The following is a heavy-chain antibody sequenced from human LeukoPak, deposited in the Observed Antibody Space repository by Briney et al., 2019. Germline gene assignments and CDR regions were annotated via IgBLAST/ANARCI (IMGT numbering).Heavy chain of an antibody. V-gene: IGHV4-34*01. CDR1: GGSFSGYY. J-gene: IGHJ4*02. Sequence: SETLSLTCAVYGGSFSGYYWSWIRQPPGKGLEWIGEVNHSGSTNYNPSLKSRVTISVDTSKNRFSLKLSSVTAADTAVYYCASSYSYYDSSGSLAAYWGQGTLVTVSS. CDR2: VNHSGST. D-gene: IGHD3-22*01. CDR3: ASSYSYYDSSGSLAAY.